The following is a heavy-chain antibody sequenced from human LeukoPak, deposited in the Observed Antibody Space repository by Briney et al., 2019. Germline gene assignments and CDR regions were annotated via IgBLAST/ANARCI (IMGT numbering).Heavy chain of an antibody. J-gene: IGHJ5*01. V-gene: IGHV4-38-2*02. CDR3: ARAPRQSSWYDS. CDR2: MYHSGST. CDR1: GYSISSGYY. Sequence: SETLSLTCSVSGYSISSGYYWGWIRQPPGKGLEWIGTMYHSGSTYYTPSLQSRVTISIDTSTNEVSLRLTSVTATDTAVYFCARAPRQSSWYDSWGQGTLVTVSS. D-gene: IGHD6-13*01.